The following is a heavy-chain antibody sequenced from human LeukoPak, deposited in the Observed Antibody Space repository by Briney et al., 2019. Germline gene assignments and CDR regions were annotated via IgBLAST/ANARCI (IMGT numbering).Heavy chain of an antibody. CDR2: IYYSGNT. D-gene: IGHD2-15*01. J-gene: IGHJ4*02. CDR1: GDSISSYF. Sequence: SETLSLTCTVSGDSISSYFWSWIRQPPGKGLEWNGYIYYSGNTNYNPSLKSRVTISVDTSKNQFSLKLTAVTAADTAIYYCARAARYCSGGSCWDYWGQGTLVTVSS. V-gene: IGHV4-59*01. CDR3: ARAARYCSGGSCWDY.